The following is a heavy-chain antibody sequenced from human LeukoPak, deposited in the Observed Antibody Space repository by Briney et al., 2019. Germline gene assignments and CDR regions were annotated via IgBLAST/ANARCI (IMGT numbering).Heavy chain of an antibody. Sequence: SGTLSLTCTDSGGSLSSYIWSWIRQPPGKGLEWIGYIYYSGSTTYNPSIKSRVTISVDPSKNKFSLILSSVPSEDRSVYYCASTNYNSSLKSLVAISVDSSKNHFTPQLISVNGPGTAVNYGSKDLVGISPQYVMDFWRQGTTVTVS. CDR3: ASTNYNSSLKSLVAISVDSSKNHFTPQLISVNGPGTAVNYGSKDLVGISPQYVMDF. CDR2: IYYSGST. J-gene: IGHJ6*02. CDR1: GGSLSSYI. V-gene: IGHV4-59*01. D-gene: IGHD1-1*01.